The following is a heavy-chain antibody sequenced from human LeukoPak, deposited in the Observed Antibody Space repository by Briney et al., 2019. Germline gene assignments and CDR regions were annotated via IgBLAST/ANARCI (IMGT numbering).Heavy chain of an antibody. D-gene: IGHD1-14*01. CDR1: GGSISSGDYY. CDR2: ISYSGNT. CDR3: ASRPKGRSITYYFDY. Sequence: ASQTLSLTCSVSGGSISSGDYYWSWIRQPPRKGLEWIGFISYSGNTYYNPSLKSRITISVDTSKNQFSLNLSSVTAADTAVYYCASRPKGRSITYYFDYWGQGTLVTVSS. J-gene: IGHJ4*02. V-gene: IGHV4-30-4*08.